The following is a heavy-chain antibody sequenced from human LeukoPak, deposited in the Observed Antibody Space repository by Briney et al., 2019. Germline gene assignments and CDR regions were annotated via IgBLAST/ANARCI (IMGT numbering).Heavy chain of an antibody. J-gene: IGHJ6*02. CDR1: GGSISSYY. CDR3: ARDRFIDGYNLAYYYGTDV. Sequence: SETLSLTCTVSGGSISSYYWSWIRQPPGKGLEWIGYIYYSGSTNYNPSLKSRVTISVDTSKNQFSLKLSSVTAADTAVYYCARDRFIDGYNLAYYYGTDVWGQGTTVTVSS. CDR2: IYYSGST. V-gene: IGHV4-59*01. D-gene: IGHD5-24*01.